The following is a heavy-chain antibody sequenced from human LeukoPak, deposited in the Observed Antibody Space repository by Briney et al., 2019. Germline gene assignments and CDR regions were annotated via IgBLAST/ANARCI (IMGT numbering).Heavy chain of an antibody. J-gene: IGHJ6*02. Sequence: PGGSLRLSCVASGFTFSSHWMNWVRQAPGKGLEWVANIRRDGSEQYYVDSVKGRFTISRDDAKKSLYLQMNSLRAEDTAVYYCARDAGLVGANRDYYGMDVWGHGTTVTVSS. CDR3: ARDAGLVGANRDYYGMDV. V-gene: IGHV3-7*01. D-gene: IGHD1-26*01. CDR2: IRRDGSEQ. CDR1: GFTFSSHW.